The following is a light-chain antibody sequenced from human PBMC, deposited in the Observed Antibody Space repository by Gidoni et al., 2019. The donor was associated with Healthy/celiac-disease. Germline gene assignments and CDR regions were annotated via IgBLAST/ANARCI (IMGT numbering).Light chain of an antibody. CDR2: GNS. CDR1: SSNIGAGYD. V-gene: IGLV1-40*01. CDR3: QSYDSSLSGLGV. J-gene: IGLJ2*01. Sequence: TPCTGSSSNIGAGYDVHWYQQLPGTAPKLLIYGNSNRPSGVPDRFSGSKSGTSASLAITGLQAEDEADYYCQSYDSSLSGLGVFGGGTKLTVL.